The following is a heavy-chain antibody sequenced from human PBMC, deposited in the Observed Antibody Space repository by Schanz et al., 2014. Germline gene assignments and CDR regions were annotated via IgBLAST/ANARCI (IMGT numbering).Heavy chain of an antibody. D-gene: IGHD2-21*02. CDR3: AKDGVPSPWVCFGGYCYSGGADY. J-gene: IGHJ4*02. Sequence: EVQLVESGGGLVQPGGSLRLSCAASGFTFRSYAMSWVRQAPGKGLEWVSVISASGDHTHYADSVKGRFTISRDASGNALYLKMNSLTGEATAVYYCAKDGVPSPWVCFGGYCYSGGADYWGQGTLVTVSS. CDR1: GFTFRSYA. CDR2: ISASGDHT. V-gene: IGHV3-23*04.